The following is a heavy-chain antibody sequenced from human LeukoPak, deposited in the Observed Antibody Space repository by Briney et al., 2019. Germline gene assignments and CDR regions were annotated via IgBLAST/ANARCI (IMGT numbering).Heavy chain of an antibody. CDR1: GFTFDDYA. CDR2: ISWNSGSI. V-gene: IGHV3-9*01. D-gene: IGHD2-21*02. J-gene: IGHJ4*02. CDR3: AKGRGGYCGGDCYSVFDY. Sequence: PGGSLRLSCAASGFTFDDYAMHWVRQAPGKGLEWVSGISWNSGSIGYADSVKGRFTISRDNAKNSLYLQMNSLRAEDTALYYCAKGRGGYCGGDCYSVFDYWGQGTLVTVSS.